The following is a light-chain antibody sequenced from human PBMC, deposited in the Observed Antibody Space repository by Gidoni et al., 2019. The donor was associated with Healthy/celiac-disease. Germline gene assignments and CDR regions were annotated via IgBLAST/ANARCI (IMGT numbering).Light chain of an antibody. Sequence: QSALTQPASVSGSPGQSITIACTGTSMDVGGYNYVSCYQQHPGKAPKLMIYDVSNRPSGVSNRFSGSKSGNTASLTISGLQAEDEADYYCSSYTSSSTDVVFGGGTKLTVL. J-gene: IGLJ2*01. CDR2: DVS. CDR1: SMDVGGYNY. CDR3: SSYTSSSTDVV. V-gene: IGLV2-14*01.